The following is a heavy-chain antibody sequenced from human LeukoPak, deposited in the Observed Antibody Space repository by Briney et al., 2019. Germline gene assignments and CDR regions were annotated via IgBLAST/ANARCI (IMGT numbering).Heavy chain of an antibody. Sequence: QSGGSLRLSCAASGITLSSYGMLWVRQAPGKGLEWVAVISYDGSDKYYAGSVRGRFTISRVNSKNTLYLQMNSLRPEDTAVYYCAKGASAAAAMTWFDPWGQGTLVTVSS. CDR2: ISYDGSDK. CDR1: GITLSSYG. CDR3: AKGASAAAAMTWFDP. V-gene: IGHV3-30*18. J-gene: IGHJ5*02. D-gene: IGHD2-2*01.